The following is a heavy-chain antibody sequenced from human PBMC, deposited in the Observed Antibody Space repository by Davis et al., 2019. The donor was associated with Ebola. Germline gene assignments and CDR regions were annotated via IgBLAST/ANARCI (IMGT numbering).Heavy chain of an antibody. V-gene: IGHV1-69*13. CDR3: ARYCGSSICFDRAMDV. Sequence: SVKVSCKASGGTFSSYAISWVRQAPGQGLEWMGGIIPIFGTANYAQKFQGRVTITADESTSTAYMELSSLRSEDTAVYYCARYCGSSICFDRAMDVWGQGTTVTVSS. CDR1: GGTFSSYA. D-gene: IGHD2-2*01. J-gene: IGHJ6*02. CDR2: IIPIFGTA.